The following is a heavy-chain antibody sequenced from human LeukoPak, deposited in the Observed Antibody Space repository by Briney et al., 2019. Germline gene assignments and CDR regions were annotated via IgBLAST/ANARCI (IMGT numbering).Heavy chain of an antibody. CDR2: INHSGST. D-gene: IGHD3-9*01. Sequence: SETLSLTCTVYGGSFSGYYWSWIRQPPGKGLEWLGEINHSGSTNYNPSLKSRVTISVDTSKNQFSLKLSSVTAADTAVYYCAREYYDILTGYSGYYYGMDVWGQGTTVTVSS. J-gene: IGHJ6*02. V-gene: IGHV4-34*01. CDR3: AREYYDILTGYSGYYYGMDV. CDR1: GGSFSGYY.